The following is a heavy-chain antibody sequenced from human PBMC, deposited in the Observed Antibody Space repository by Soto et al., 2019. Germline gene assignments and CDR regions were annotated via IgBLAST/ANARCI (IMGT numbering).Heavy chain of an antibody. Sequence: EVQLVESGGGLVQPGRSLRLSCAASGFTFDDYAMHWVRQAPGKGLEWVSGISWNSGSIGYADSVKGRFTISRDNAKNSLYLQMNNLRAEDTALYYCAKDSSVVCGGGSCYWYFDLWGRGTLVTVSS. CDR3: AKDSSVVCGGGSCYWYFDL. D-gene: IGHD2-15*01. J-gene: IGHJ2*01. CDR2: ISWNSGSI. CDR1: GFTFDDYA. V-gene: IGHV3-9*01.